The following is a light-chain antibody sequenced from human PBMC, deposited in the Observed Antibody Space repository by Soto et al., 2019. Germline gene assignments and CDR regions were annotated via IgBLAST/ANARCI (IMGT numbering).Light chain of an antibody. V-gene: IGLV2-14*01. CDR3: SSYTSSSTHVV. CDR2: AVS. CDR1: SSDVGGYNY. Sequence: QSALTQPASVSGSPGQSITISCTGTSSDVGGYNYVSWYQQHPGKAPKLMIYAVSNRPSGLSNRFSGSKSGNTASLTISGLQTEDEADYYCSSYTSSSTHVVFGGGTNLTVL. J-gene: IGLJ2*01.